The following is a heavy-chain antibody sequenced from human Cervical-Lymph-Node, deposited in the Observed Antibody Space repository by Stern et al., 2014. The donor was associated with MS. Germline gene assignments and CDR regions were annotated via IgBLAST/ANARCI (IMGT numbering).Heavy chain of an antibody. CDR3: ARGLGTYDSRGYWVFDY. Sequence: VQLVESGGGVVQPGRSLRLSCAASGFTFSSYGMHWVRQAPGQGLEWVAVIWDDGSNKYYADSVKGRFTISRDNSKNTLYLQMNSLRAEDTAVYYCARGLGTYDSRGYWVFDYWGQGTLVTVSS. V-gene: IGHV3-33*01. CDR2: IWDDGSNK. CDR1: GFTFSSYG. D-gene: IGHD3-22*01. J-gene: IGHJ4*02.